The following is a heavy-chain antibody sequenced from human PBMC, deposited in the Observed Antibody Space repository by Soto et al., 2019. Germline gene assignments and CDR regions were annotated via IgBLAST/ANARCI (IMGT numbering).Heavy chain of an antibody. Sequence: SETLSLTCTVSGGPISSGGYYWSWIRQHPGKGLEWIGYIYYSGSTYYNPSLKSRVTISVDTSKNQFSLKLSSVTAADTAVYYCARAIGGTTVTFFYGMDVWGQGTTVTVSS. CDR3: ARAIGGTTVTFFYGMDV. J-gene: IGHJ6*02. CDR2: IYYSGST. V-gene: IGHV4-31*03. CDR1: GGPISSGGYY. D-gene: IGHD4-17*01.